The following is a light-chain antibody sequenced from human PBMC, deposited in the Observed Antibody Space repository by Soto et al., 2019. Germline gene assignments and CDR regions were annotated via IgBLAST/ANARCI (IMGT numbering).Light chain of an antibody. Sequence: IVLTQSQASLSLSPWGTAXLSCRASYTVNPSLAWYQQQPGQAPRLXXYDASTRALGSPASFSGSGSATDFTRTISSLEPEDFAVYYGQQRSKWPITFGQGTRLEIK. CDR3: QQRSKWPIT. J-gene: IGKJ5*01. CDR2: DAS. CDR1: YTVNPS. V-gene: IGKV3-11*01.